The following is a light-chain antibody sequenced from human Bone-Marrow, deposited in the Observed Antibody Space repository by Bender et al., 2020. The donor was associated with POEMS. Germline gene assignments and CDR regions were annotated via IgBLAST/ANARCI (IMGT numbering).Light chain of an antibody. V-gene: IGLV2-14*03. CDR3: SSYGSSSTYV. J-gene: IGLJ1*01. Sequence: QSALTQPPSASGSPGQSVTISCTGSSSDVGAYNYVSWYQQHPGKAPKLMIYDARNRPSGVSNRFSGSKSGNTASLTISGLQTEDEAHYYCSSYGSSSTYVFGTGTKVTVL. CDR2: DAR. CDR1: SSDVGAYNY.